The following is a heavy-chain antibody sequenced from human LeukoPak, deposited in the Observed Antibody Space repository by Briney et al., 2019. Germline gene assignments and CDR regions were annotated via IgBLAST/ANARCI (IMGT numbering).Heavy chain of an antibody. J-gene: IGHJ3*02. CDR3: ASGIAVNAFDI. D-gene: IGHD6-19*01. V-gene: IGHV3-53*01. Sequence: GGSQRLPCAASGFAVSSNYMSWVRQAPGKGLEWVSIIYSGLSTNYAESVRGRFTISRDNSKNTLYFQMNTLRAEDTAVYYCASGIAVNAFDIWGQGTMVTVSS. CDR1: GFAVSSNY. CDR2: IYSGLST.